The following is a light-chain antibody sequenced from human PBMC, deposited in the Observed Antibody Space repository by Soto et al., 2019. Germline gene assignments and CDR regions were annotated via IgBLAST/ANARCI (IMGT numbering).Light chain of an antibody. J-gene: IGLJ1*01. CDR1: SGDVGSYDL. CDR3: CSYAGGSAYV. CDR2: GGT. V-gene: IGLV2-23*01. Sequence: QSVLTQPASVSGSPGQSITISCTGPSGDVGSYDLVSWYQQHPGKVPKLLIYGGTKRPSGVSYRFSGSKSRNMASLTISGLQPEDEADYYCCSYAGGSAYVFASGTKLTVL.